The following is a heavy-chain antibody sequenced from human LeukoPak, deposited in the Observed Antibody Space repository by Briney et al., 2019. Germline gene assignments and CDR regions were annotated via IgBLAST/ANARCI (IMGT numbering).Heavy chain of an antibody. CDR2: FDPEDGET. CDR1: GYTFTSYG. Sequence: ASVKVSCKASGYTFTSYGISWVRQAPGKGLEWMGGFDPEDGETIYAQKFQGRVTMTEDTSTDTAYMELSSLRSEDTAVYYCATARIAARPVSGFDYWGQGTLVTVSS. V-gene: IGHV1-24*01. J-gene: IGHJ4*02. CDR3: ATARIAARPVSGFDY. D-gene: IGHD6-6*01.